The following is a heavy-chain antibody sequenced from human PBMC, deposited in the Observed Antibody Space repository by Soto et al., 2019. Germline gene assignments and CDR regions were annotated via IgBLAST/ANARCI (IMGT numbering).Heavy chain of an antibody. D-gene: IGHD5-18*01. CDR2: IWYDGSNK. CDR3: ASCPDTAGVTLDY. CDR1: GFTFSSYG. J-gene: IGHJ4*02. Sequence: QVQLVESGGGVVQPGRSLRLSCAASGFTFSSYGMHWVRQAPGKGLEWVAVIWYDGSNKYYADSVKGRFTISRDNSKNTLYLQMNSLRAEDTAVYYCASCPDTAGVTLDYWGQGTLVTVSS. V-gene: IGHV3-33*01.